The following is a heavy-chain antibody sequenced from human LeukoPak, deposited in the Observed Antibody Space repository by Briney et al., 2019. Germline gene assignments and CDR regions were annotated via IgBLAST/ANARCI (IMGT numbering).Heavy chain of an antibody. V-gene: IGHV3-33*01. CDR2: IWFDGSNK. CDR3: ARDFVPDSSYSLDY. Sequence: GRSLRLSCAASGFTFSSYGMHWVRQAPGKGLEWVAVIWFDGSNKFYADSVKGRFTISRDNSKNTLYLQMNSLRAEDTAVYYCARDFVPDSSYSLDYWGQGTLVTVSS. CDR1: GFTFSSYG. D-gene: IGHD3-22*01. J-gene: IGHJ4*02.